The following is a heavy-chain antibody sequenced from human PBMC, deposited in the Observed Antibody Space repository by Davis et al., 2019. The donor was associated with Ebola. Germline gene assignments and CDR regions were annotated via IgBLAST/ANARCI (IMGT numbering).Heavy chain of an antibody. V-gene: IGHV1-2*06. D-gene: IGHD4-17*01. CDR3: AGGTTVTTGFDN. Sequence: ASVPVSCMASGYTFTGYYMHWVRQAPGQGLEWMGRINPNCGGTNDAQKFQGRVTMTRHTPISTGYMELSRLGSDYTAVYYCAGGTTVTTGFDNWGQGTLVTVSS. J-gene: IGHJ4*02. CDR2: INPNCGGT. CDR1: GYTFTGYY.